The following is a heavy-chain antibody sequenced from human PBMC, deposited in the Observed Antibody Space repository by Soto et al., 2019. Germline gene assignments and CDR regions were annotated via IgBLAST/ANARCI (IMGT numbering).Heavy chain of an antibody. V-gene: IGHV3-30*18. CDR2: ISYDGSNK. CDR1: GFTFRSYG. CDR3: AKGGVGSTSNAFDI. Sequence: GGSLRLSCAASGFTFRSYGMHWVRQAPGKGLEWVAVISYDGSNKYYADSVKGRFTISRDNSKNTLYLQMNSLRAEDTAVYYSAKGGVGSTSNAFDIWGQGTMVT. J-gene: IGHJ3*02. D-gene: IGHD1-26*01.